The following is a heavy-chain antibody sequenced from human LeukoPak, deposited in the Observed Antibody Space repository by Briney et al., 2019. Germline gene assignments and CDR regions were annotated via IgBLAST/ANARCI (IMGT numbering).Heavy chain of an antibody. CDR1: GGSISSGSYY. CDR2: IYTSGST. J-gene: IGHJ6*03. Sequence: PSETLSLTCTVSGGSISSGSYYWSWIRQPAGKGLEWIGRIYTSGSTNYNPSLKSRVTISVDTSKNQFSLKLSSVTDADTAVYYCARGGVYYYYYMDVWGKGTTVTVSS. V-gene: IGHV4-61*02. D-gene: IGHD3-10*01. CDR3: ARGGVYYYYYMDV.